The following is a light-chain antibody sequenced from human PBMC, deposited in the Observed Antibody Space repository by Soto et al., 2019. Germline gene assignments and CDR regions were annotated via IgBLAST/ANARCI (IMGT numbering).Light chain of an antibody. CDR1: SSYVGSYNL. Sequence: QSALTQPASVSGSTGQSITISCTGTSSYVGSYNLVSWYQQHPGKAPKLMIYEVSKRPSGVSNRFSGSKSGNTASLTISGLQAEDEADYYCCSYAGSSTYVFGTGTKVTVL. CDR2: EVS. V-gene: IGLV2-23*02. CDR3: CSYAGSSTYV. J-gene: IGLJ1*01.